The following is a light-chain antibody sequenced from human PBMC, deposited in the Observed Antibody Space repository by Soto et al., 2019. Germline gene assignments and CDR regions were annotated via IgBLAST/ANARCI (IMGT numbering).Light chain of an antibody. J-gene: IGKJ4*01. V-gene: IGKV3-15*01. Sequence: EIGMTQSPAPLSVSPGERATLSCRASQSVSSNLAWYQQKPGQAPRLLIYGASTRATGIPARFSGSGSGTDFTLTISSLEPEDFAVYYCQQRSNWPSTFGGGTKVDIK. CDR2: GAS. CDR1: QSVSSN. CDR3: QQRSNWPST.